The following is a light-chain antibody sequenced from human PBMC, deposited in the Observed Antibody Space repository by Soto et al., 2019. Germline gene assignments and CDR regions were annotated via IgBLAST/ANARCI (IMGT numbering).Light chain of an antibody. CDR2: GAS. Sequence: EIVLTQSPGTLSLSPGERATLSCRASQSVSSSYLAWYQQKPGHAPRLLIYGASSRATGIPDRFSGSGSGTDFTLTISRLEPEDFAVYYCQLTELTFGGGTKVEIK. J-gene: IGKJ4*01. V-gene: IGKV3-20*01. CDR1: QSVSSSY. CDR3: QLTELT.